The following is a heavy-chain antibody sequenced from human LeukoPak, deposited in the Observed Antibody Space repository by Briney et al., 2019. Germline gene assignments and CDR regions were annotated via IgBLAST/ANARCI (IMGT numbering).Heavy chain of an antibody. V-gene: IGHV4-39*07. D-gene: IGHD3-10*01. CDR1: GGSISSSSYY. CDR2: IYYSGST. CDR3: ARGGLGYYGSGSYYNL. J-gene: IGHJ4*02. Sequence: SETLSLTCTVSGGSISSSSYYWGWIRQPPGKGLEWIGSIYYSGSTYYNPSLKSRVTISVDTSKNQFSLKLSSVTAADTAVYYCARGGLGYYGSGSYYNLWGQGTLVTVSS.